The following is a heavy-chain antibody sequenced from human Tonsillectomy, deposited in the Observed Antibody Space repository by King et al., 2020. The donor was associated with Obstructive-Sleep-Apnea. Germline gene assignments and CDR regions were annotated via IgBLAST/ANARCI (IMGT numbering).Heavy chain of an antibody. D-gene: IGHD3-9*01. CDR2: ISGSGGST. CDR1: GFTFSSYA. V-gene: IGHV3-23*04. CDR3: AKDRGYDILTGYYRNSGFDY. J-gene: IGHJ4*02. Sequence: VQLVESGGGLVQPGGSLRLSCAASGFTFSSYAMSWVRQAPGKGLEWVSAISGSGGSTYYADSVKGRFTISRANSKNTLYLQMNSLRAEDTAVYYCAKDRGYDILTGYYRNSGFDYWGQGTLVTVSS.